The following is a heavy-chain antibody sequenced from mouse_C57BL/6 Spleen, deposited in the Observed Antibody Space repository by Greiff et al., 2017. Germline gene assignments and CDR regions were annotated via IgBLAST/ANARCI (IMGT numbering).Heavy chain of an antibody. CDR3: ARDTTVVARYFDV. CDR1: GYTFTSYW. CDR2: INPSSGYT. Sequence: VQLQESGAELAKPGASVKLSCKASGYTFTSYWMHWVKPRPGQGLEWIGYINPSSGYTKYNQKFKDKATLTADKSASTAYMQLSSLTYEDSAVYYCARDTTVVARYFDVWGTGTTVTVSS. J-gene: IGHJ1*03. D-gene: IGHD1-1*01. V-gene: IGHV1-7*01.